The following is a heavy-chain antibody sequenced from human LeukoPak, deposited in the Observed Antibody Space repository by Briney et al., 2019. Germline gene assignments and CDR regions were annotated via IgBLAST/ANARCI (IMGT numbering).Heavy chain of an antibody. D-gene: IGHD5-12*01. CDR2: IIPILGLA. Sequence: SVKVSCKASGGTFSSYAISWVRQAPGQGLEWMGRIIPILGLANYAQKFQGRVTITADKSTSTAYMELSSLRSEDTAVYYCATKQSGKMATMRDHYYYYMDVWGKGTTVTVSS. CDR3: ATKQSGKMATMRDHYYYYMDV. J-gene: IGHJ6*03. V-gene: IGHV1-69*04. CDR1: GGTFSSYA.